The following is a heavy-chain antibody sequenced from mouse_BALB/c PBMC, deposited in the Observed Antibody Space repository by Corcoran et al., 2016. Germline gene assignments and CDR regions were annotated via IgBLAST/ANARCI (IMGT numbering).Heavy chain of an antibody. CDR1: GYTFSSYW. Sequence: QVQLQQSGAELMKPGASGKISCKATGYTFSSYWIEWIKQRPGHGLEWIGEILPGSGSTNYNEKFKGKATFTADTSSNTAYMQLSSLTSEDSAVYYCARATVVARYAMDYWGQGTSVTVSS. CDR3: ARATVVARYAMDY. J-gene: IGHJ4*01. CDR2: ILPGSGST. V-gene: IGHV1-9*01. D-gene: IGHD1-1*01.